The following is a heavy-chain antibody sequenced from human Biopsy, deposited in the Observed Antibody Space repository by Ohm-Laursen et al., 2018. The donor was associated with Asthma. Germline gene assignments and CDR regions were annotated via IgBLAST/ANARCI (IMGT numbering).Heavy chain of an antibody. CDR3: ARDLAGHCTSASCYGFDS. J-gene: IGHJ5*01. V-gene: IGHV4-31*03. Sequence: SETLSLTYSVSGGSISSGAYFWSWARQHPGKGLEWIGYINYSGTTYYNPSLKSRVTIAVETSKNQFSLTLTSVTAADTALYYCARDLAGHCTSASCYGFDSWGQGAQVTVSS. CDR2: INYSGTT. CDR1: GGSISSGAYF. D-gene: IGHD2-2*01.